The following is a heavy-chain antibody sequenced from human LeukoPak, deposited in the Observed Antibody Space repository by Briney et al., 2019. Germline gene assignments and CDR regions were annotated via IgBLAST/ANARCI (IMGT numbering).Heavy chain of an antibody. J-gene: IGHJ4*02. CDR2: INDSGST. V-gene: IGHV4-34*01. D-gene: IGHD3-9*01. CDR3: AIGVNDDLLTDYYYFDY. CDR1: GVSFSGYY. Sequence: SETLSLTCAVYGVSFSGYYWSWIRQPPGKGLEWIGEINDSGSTNYNPSLKSRVTISVDTSKNQFSLRLTSVTVADTAVYYCAIGVNDDLLTDYYYFDYWGQGTLVTVSS.